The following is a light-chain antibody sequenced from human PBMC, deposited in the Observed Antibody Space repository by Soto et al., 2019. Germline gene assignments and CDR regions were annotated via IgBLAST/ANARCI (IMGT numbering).Light chain of an antibody. V-gene: IGKV3-11*01. CDR3: QHRSNWPLT. Sequence: EIVMTQSPATLSVSPGERATFSCRASQSVSSYLAWYQQKPGQAPRLLIYDASNRATGIPARFSGSGSGTDFTLTISSLEPEDFAVYYCQHRSNWPLTFGGGTKVDI. CDR2: DAS. CDR1: QSVSSY. J-gene: IGKJ4*01.